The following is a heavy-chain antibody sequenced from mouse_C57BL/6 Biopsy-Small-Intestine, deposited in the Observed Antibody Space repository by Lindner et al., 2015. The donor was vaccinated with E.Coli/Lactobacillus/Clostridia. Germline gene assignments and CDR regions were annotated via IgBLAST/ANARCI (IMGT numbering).Heavy chain of an antibody. D-gene: IGHD2-1*01. CDR1: GFTIKDYY. CDR3: TKGHYGNYDYFDY. Sequence: XQLQESGAELVRPGASVKLSCTASGFTIKDYYIHWVKQRPEQGLEWIGRIDPEDGDTEYAPKFQGKATMTADTSSNTAYLQLSSLTSEDTAVYYCTKGHYGNYDYFDYWGQGTSLTVSS. CDR2: IDPEDGDT. J-gene: IGHJ2*02. V-gene: IGHV14-1*01.